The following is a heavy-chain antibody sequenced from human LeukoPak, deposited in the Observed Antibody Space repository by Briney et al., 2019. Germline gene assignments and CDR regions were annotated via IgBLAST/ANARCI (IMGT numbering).Heavy chain of an antibody. CDR1: GYTFTSYA. V-gene: IGHV7-4-1*02. CDR3: ARDRYTYYYDSSGYWPAFGY. Sequence: ASVKVSCKASGYTFTSYAVNWVRQAPGQGLEWMGWINTNTGNPTYAQGFTGRFVFSLDTSVSTAYLQISSLKAEDTAVYYCARDRYTYYYDSSGYWPAFGYWGQGTLVTVSS. CDR2: INTNTGNP. D-gene: IGHD3-22*01. J-gene: IGHJ4*02.